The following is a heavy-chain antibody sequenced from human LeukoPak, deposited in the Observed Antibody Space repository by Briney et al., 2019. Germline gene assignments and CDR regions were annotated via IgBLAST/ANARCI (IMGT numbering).Heavy chain of an antibody. CDR3: ARPRQLELRQDAFDI. D-gene: IGHD1-7*01. Sequence: ASVKVSCKASGYTFTGYYMHWVRPAPGQGLEWMGWINPNSGGTNYAQKFQGRVTMTRDTSISTAYMELSRLRSDDTAVYYCARPRQLELRQDAFDIWGQGTMVTVSS. J-gene: IGHJ3*02. CDR1: GYTFTGYY. CDR2: INPNSGGT. V-gene: IGHV1-2*02.